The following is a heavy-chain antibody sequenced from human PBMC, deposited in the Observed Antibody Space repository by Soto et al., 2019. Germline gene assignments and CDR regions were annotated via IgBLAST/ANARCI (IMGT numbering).Heavy chain of an antibody. D-gene: IGHD3-10*01. CDR1: GGSITSSHYY. V-gene: IGHV4-39*01. J-gene: IGHJ4*02. CDR2: IYYSGTT. CDR3: ASHGTTGVAQVLYFDY. Sequence: QLQLQESGPRLVKPSETLSLTCTVSGGSITSSHYYWGWIRQPPGKGLEWIGTIYYSGTTSYHPSLKSRVTISADTSKNQFSLRLSSVTAADTAVYYCASHGTTGVAQVLYFDYWGQGALVTVSS.